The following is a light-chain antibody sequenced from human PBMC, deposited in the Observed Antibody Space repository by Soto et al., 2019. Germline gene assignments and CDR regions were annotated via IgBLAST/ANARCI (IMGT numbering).Light chain of an antibody. Sequence: EIVMTQSPATLSVSPWERATLSCRASQCIGSTLAWYQQKPGQAPKLLIYGASTRATGVPARFSGGGSGTEFTLTINRLQSEDFAVYYCQRYNSWPLSFGGGTKVDIK. V-gene: IGKV3-15*01. J-gene: IGKJ4*01. CDR1: QCIGST. CDR3: QRYNSWPLS. CDR2: GAS.